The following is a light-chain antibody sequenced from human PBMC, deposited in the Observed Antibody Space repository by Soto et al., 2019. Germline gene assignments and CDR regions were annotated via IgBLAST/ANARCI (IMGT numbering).Light chain of an antibody. CDR2: GAY. V-gene: IGKV3-15*01. Sequence: EIAFTQSPATLSLSPGERATLSCRASQTLSSRHLAWYQQKPGQAPRLLIYGAYTRATGIPARFSGSGSGTDFTLTISSLQSEDFAVYYCQHYNYWPPKTFGQGTKVDIK. J-gene: IGKJ1*01. CDR3: QHYNYWPPKT. CDR1: QTLSSRH.